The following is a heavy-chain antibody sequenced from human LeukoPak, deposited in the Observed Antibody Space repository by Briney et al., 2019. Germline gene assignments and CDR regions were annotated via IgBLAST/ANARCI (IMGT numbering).Heavy chain of an antibody. CDR1: GFTLSNYW. J-gene: IGHJ4*02. Sequence: GGSLRLSCAASGFTLSNYWMHWVRQAPGQGLVWVSRIVNDGSTTYADSVKDRFTISRDNAKNTLYLQMNSLRADDTAVYFCVRDNGGEHSWGQGALVTVSS. D-gene: IGHD3-16*01. CDR2: IVNDGSTT. V-gene: IGHV3-74*01. CDR3: VRDNGGEHS.